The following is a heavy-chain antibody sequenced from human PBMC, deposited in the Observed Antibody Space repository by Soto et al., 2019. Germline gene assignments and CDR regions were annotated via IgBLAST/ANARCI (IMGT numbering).Heavy chain of an antibody. J-gene: IGHJ3*02. V-gene: IGHV4-31*03. CDR1: GGSIRSGGYY. CDR2: IYYSGST. D-gene: IGHD4-17*01. Sequence: QVQLQESGPGLLKPSQTLSLTCTVSGGSIRSGGYYWSWIRQDPGKGLEWIGYIYYSGSTYYNPSLKSRVTISVDTSKNQFSLKLSSVTAADTAVYYCARDSSVTYGDYGFGKDDAFDIWGQGTMVTVSS. CDR3: ARDSSVTYGDYGFGKDDAFDI.